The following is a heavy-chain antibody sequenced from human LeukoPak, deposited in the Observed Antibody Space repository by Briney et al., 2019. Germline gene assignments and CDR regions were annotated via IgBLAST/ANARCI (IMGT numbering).Heavy chain of an antibody. CDR2: IKQGGSEK. J-gene: IGHJ4*02. D-gene: IGHD6-19*01. CDR3: ARDLLAGPPFDS. Sequence: GGSLRLSCGASGFSFSTDWMSWGRQAPGKGPEWVANIKQGGSEKNYVDAVKGRLTISTDNAKNSLYLHINPLRAEDTAVYYCARDLLAGPPFDSWGQGALVTVSS. CDR1: GFSFSTDW. V-gene: IGHV3-7*01.